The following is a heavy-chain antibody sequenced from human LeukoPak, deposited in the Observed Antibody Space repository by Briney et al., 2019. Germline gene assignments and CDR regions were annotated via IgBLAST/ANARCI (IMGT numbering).Heavy chain of an antibody. J-gene: IGHJ4*02. CDR1: GFTFSSYA. D-gene: IGHD6-6*01. Sequence: GGSLLLSCAASGFTFSSYAMHWVRQAPGKGLEWVAVISYDGSNKYYADSVKGRFTISRDNSKNTLYLQMNSLRAEDTAVYYCAKDRMKIAPRGGVDYWGQGTLVTVSS. CDR2: ISYDGSNK. CDR3: AKDRMKIAPRGGVDY. V-gene: IGHV3-30-3*01.